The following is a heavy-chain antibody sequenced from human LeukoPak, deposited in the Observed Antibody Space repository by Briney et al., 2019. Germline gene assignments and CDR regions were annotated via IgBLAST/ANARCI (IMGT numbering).Heavy chain of an antibody. J-gene: IGHJ6*03. V-gene: IGHV5-51*01. Sequence: GESLKISCNGSAYSFTSYWIAWVRQMPGKGLEWMGIIYPGDSDTRYSPSFEGQVTISADKSITTAYLQWTSVKASDTAMYYCARQGWSSTAYYHIDVWGKGTTVTVSS. D-gene: IGHD2-2*01. CDR1: AYSFTSYW. CDR3: ARQGWSSTAYYHIDV. CDR2: IYPGDSDT.